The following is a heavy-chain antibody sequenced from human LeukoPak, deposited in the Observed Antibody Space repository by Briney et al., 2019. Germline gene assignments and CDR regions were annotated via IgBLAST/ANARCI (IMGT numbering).Heavy chain of an antibody. CDR2: ISSSGSTI. CDR1: GFAFSSYE. D-gene: IGHD2-2*01. Sequence: GGSLRLSCAASGFAFSSYEMNWVRHAPGKGLEWVSYISSSGSTIYYADSVKGRFTISRDNAKNSLYLQMNSLRAEDTAVYYCARAQGYCSSTSCYAVYFQHWGQGTLVTVSS. J-gene: IGHJ1*01. V-gene: IGHV3-48*03. CDR3: ARAQGYCSSTSCYAVYFQH.